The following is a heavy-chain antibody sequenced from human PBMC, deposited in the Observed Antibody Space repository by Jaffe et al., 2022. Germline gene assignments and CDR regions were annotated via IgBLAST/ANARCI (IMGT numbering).Heavy chain of an antibody. V-gene: IGHV4-59*01. Sequence: QVQLQESGPGLVRPSETLSLTCTVSGGSISTYYWTWIRQPPGKGLEWIGYIYYSGRTNYNPSLRSRVAMSLDTSKNQFSLKLGSVTAADTAIYYCAREVVGATGWFDPWGQGTLVTVSS. D-gene: IGHD1-26*01. CDR1: GGSISTYY. J-gene: IGHJ5*02. CDR3: AREVVGATGWFDP. CDR2: IYYSGRT.